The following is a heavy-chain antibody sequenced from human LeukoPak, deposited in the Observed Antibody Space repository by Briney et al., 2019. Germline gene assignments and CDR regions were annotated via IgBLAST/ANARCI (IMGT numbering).Heavy chain of an antibody. Sequence: GGSLTLSCAASGFTFSSYEMNWVRQAPGKGLEWVSYISSSGSTIYYADSVKGRFTISRDNAKNSLYLQMNSLRAEDTAVYYCAREGSFYAYGMVVWGQGTTVTVCS. CDR3: AREGSFYAYGMVV. D-gene: IGHD3-16*01. V-gene: IGHV3-48*03. J-gene: IGHJ6*02. CDR1: GFTFSSYE. CDR2: ISSSGSTI.